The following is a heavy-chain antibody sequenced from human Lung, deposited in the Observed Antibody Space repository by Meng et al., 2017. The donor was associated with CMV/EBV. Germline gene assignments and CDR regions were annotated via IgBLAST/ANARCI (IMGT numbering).Heavy chain of an antibody. Sequence: VRPQESGPGLVKPSGTLSLTCAVAGGSISSSNWWSWVRQPPGKGLGWIGEIYHSGSTNYNPSLKSRVTISVDKSKNQFSLKLSSVTAADTAVYYCASFPPPGKQWLVTDYWGQGTLVTVSS. V-gene: IGHV4-4*02. CDR2: IYHSGST. CDR3: ASFPPPGKQWLVTDY. D-gene: IGHD6-19*01. CDR1: GGSISSSNW. J-gene: IGHJ4*02.